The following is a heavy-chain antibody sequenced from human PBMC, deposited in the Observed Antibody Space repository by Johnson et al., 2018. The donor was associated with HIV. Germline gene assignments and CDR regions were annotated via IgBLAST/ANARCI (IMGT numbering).Heavy chain of an antibody. Sequence: VQLVESGGGLVQPGGSLTLSCAASGFTFSSYWMHWVRQVAGKGLVWVAVISYDGSNKYYADSVKGRFTISRDNSKNTLYLQMNSLRAEDTAVYYCAREDPYDYSTGPDVFDIWGQGTMVTVSS. CDR2: ISYDGSNK. V-gene: IGHV3-30-3*01. CDR1: GFTFSSYW. CDR3: AREDPYDYSTGPDVFDI. D-gene: IGHD2-8*02. J-gene: IGHJ3*02.